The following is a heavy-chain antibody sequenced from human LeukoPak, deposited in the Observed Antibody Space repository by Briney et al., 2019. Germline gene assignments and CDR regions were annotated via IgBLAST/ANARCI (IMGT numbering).Heavy chain of an antibody. J-gene: IGHJ6*02. D-gene: IGHD3-22*01. CDR3: ARVPPYYYDSSGEPYYGMDV. Sequence: PGGSLRLSCAASGFTFSSYWMHWVRQAPGKGLEWVSYISSSSSYTNYADSVKGRFTISRDNAKNSLYLQMNSLRDEDTAVYYCARVPPYYYDSSGEPYYGMDVWGQGTTVTVSS. CDR1: GFTFSSYW. CDR2: ISSSSSYT. V-gene: IGHV3-48*02.